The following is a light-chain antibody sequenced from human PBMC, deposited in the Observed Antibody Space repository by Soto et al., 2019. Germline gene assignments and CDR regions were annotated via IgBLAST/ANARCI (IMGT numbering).Light chain of an antibody. CDR2: DVT. CDR3: SSYAGTYNVI. V-gene: IGLV2-11*01. CDR1: SSDVGGHNY. J-gene: IGLJ2*01. Sequence: QSALTQPRSVSGSPGQSVTISCTGTSSDVGGHNYVSWYQHHPGKAPKLIIYDVTKRPSGVPDRFSDSKSGNTASLTVSGLQEEDEADYHCSSYAGTYNVIFGGGTKLTVL.